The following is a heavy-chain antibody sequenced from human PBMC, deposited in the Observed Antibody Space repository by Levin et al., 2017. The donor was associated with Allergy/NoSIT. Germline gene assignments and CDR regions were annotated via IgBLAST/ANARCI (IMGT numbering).Heavy chain of an antibody. CDR2: VNPSSGGT. CDR1: GYTFTNYY. Sequence: ASVKVSCKTSGYTFTNYYIHWVRQAPGQGLEWMGIVNPSSGGTSYAQKFQARVTMTRDTATSTVNMELSSLTSEDTAVYYCARDRGITGTRWGYYFEYWGQGTLVTVSS. J-gene: IGHJ4*02. V-gene: IGHV1-46*01. CDR3: ARDRGITGTRWGYYFEY. D-gene: IGHD1-20*01.